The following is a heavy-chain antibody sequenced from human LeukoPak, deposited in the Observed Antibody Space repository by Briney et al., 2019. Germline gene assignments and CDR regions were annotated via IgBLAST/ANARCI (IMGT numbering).Heavy chain of an antibody. V-gene: IGHV3-74*01. CDR2: INTDGSSP. J-gene: IGHJ4*02. D-gene: IGHD6-13*01. Sequence: QPGGSLRLSCAASGFTFSSYWMHWVRQAPGKGLMWVSRINTDGSSPSYADSVKGRFTISRDNAKNTLSLQMNSLRAEDTAVYYCASGGSPGIATAAQYFWGQGTLVTVSS. CDR3: ASGGSPGIATAAQYF. CDR1: GFTFSSYW.